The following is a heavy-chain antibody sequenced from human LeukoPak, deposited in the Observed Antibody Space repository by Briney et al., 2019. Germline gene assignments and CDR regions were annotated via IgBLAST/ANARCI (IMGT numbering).Heavy chain of an antibody. J-gene: IGHJ4*02. D-gene: IGHD2-15*01. Sequence: GSLRLSCAASGFTFDDYGMSWVRQAPGKGLEWVSGINWNGGSTGYADSVKGRFTISRDNAKNSLYLQMNSLRAEDTALYYCARRVGAAKGRYFDYWGQGTLVTVSS. V-gene: IGHV3-20*04. CDR3: ARRVGAAKGRYFDY. CDR1: GFTFDDYG. CDR2: INWNGGST.